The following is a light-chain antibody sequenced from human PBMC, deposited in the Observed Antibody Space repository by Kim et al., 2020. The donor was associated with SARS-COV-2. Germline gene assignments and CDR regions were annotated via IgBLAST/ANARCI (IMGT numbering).Light chain of an antibody. CDR2: WAS. Sequence: RDNLNCKSSQTVLYNSNNKNYLAWYQQKPGQAPKLLIYWASSRESGVSDRFSGSGSETDFTLTISSLQAEDVAVYYCQQYYSTPPSFGQGTKLEI. CDR1: QTVLYNSNNKNY. V-gene: IGKV4-1*01. J-gene: IGKJ2*03. CDR3: QQYYSTPPS.